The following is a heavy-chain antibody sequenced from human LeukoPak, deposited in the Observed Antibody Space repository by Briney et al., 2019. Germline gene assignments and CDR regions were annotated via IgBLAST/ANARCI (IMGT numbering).Heavy chain of an antibody. J-gene: IGHJ6*03. CDR1: GGSISTSSYY. CDR3: ARQVSDYFYYYMDV. V-gene: IGHV4-39*01. CDR2: IYYSGTT. Sequence: SETLSLTCTVSGGSISTSSYYWGWIRQPPGKGLEWIGTIYYSGTTYYNPSLESRVTISEDTSRNRFSLMLSSVTAADTAIYYCARQVSDYFYYYMDVWGEGTTVIASS.